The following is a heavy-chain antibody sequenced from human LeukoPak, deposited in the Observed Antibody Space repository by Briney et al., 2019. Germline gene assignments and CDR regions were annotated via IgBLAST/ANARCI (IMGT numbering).Heavy chain of an antibody. CDR3: ARGSKYYDFWSGYYMNYYYYYMDV. J-gene: IGHJ6*03. CDR1: GGSISSYY. Sequence: SQTLSLTCTVSGGSISSYYWGWIRQPPGKGLEWIGSIYYSGSTYYNPSLKSRVTISVDTSKNQFSPKLSSVTAADTAVYYCARGSKYYDFWSGYYMNYYYYYMDVWGKGTTVTVSS. D-gene: IGHD3-3*01. CDR2: IYYSGST. V-gene: IGHV4-39*07.